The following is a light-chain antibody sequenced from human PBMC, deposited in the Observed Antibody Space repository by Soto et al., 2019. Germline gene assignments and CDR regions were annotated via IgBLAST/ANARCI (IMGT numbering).Light chain of an antibody. CDR1: QAIINH. V-gene: IGKV1-39*01. J-gene: IGKJ5*01. CDR3: QQSHAVIT. CDR2: GSS. Sequence: DIQLTQSPSSLSASVGERVTITCRASQAIINHLNWYQQKPGKAPKVLIFGSSNLPRGVPPRFSGSGFGTNFTLTISGLQHEDFATYYCQQSHAVITFGQGTRLDI.